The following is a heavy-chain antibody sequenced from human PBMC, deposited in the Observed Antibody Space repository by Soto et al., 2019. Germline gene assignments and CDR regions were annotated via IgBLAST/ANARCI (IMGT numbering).Heavy chain of an antibody. CDR2: IFTGGAT. Sequence: EVQVVESGGGLVPPGGSLRLSCAASGFTVSSHYMSWVRQAPGKGLEWVSVIFTGGATYYADSVKGRFTISRHSSKNTVYLPMNSLRAEDTAVYYCARDRYSSGWLDAFDIWGQGTMVTVSS. CDR1: GFTVSSHY. D-gene: IGHD6-19*01. V-gene: IGHV3-53*04. CDR3: ARDRYSSGWLDAFDI. J-gene: IGHJ3*02.